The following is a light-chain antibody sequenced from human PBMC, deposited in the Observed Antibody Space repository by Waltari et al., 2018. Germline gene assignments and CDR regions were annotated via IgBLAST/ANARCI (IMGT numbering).Light chain of an antibody. V-gene: IGKV1-9*01. CDR3: QQYYSPPYT. J-gene: IGKJ2*01. CDR1: QGISTF. CDR2: AAS. Sequence: DIQLTQSPSFLSASVGDRVTITCRASQGISTFLAWYQQKPGKAPKVLIYAASTLQSGVPSRFSGSGSGTEFTLTISSLQPEDFATYYCQQYYSPPYTFGHGTKLEIK.